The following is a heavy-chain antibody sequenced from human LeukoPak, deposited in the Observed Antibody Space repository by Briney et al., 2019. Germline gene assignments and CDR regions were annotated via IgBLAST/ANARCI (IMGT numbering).Heavy chain of an antibody. CDR2: SRNEGHSYST. J-gene: IGHJ4*02. CDR3: VALLRGIGY. CDR1: GFTFSDHY. V-gene: IGHV3-72*01. Sequence: GGSLRLTCAVSGFTFSDHYMDWVRQAPGKGLEWIGRSRNEGHSYSTDFAASVRGRASLSRDHSRNSLYLQINSLRTDDTAVYYCVALLRGIGYWGQGTLVTVSS. D-gene: IGHD3-10*01.